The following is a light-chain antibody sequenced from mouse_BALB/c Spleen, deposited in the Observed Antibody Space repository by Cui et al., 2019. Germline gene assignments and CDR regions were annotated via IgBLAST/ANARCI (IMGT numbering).Light chain of an antibody. CDR2: AAT. J-gene: IGKJ4*01. V-gene: IGKV9-124*01. Sequence: DIHSTKSPSSFSASLGERVSRTCRARQESSGKLSGLQQKPDGTIKRLIYAATTLDSGGPKRFSGSRSGSDYSLSISSLESEDFADYYCLQYASYPFTFGSGTKLEIK. CDR3: LQYASYPFT. CDR1: QESSGK.